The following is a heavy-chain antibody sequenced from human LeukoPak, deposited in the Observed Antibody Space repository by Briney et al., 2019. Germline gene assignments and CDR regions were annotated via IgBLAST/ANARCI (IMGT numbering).Heavy chain of an antibody. J-gene: IGHJ6*02. Sequence: SGTLSLTCAVYGGSFSGYYWSWIRQPPGKGLEWIGEINHSGSTNYNPSLKSRVTISVDTSKNQFSLKLSSVTAADTAMYYCARDNYYGSGRNVWGQGTTVTVS. D-gene: IGHD3-10*01. CDR3: ARDNYYGSGRNV. V-gene: IGHV4-34*01. CDR1: GGSFSGYY. CDR2: INHSGST.